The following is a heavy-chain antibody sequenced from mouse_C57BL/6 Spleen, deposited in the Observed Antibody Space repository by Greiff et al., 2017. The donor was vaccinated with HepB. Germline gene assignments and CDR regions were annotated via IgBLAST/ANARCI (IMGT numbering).Heavy chain of an antibody. CDR3: AKGGLLRSLYYYAMDY. CDR1: GYSITSGYY. D-gene: IGHD1-1*01. CDR2: ISYDGSN. J-gene: IGHJ4*01. Sequence: ESGPGLVKPSQSLSLTCSVTGYSITSGYYWNWIRQFPGNKLEWMGYISYDGSNNYNPSLKNRISITRDTSKNQFFLKLNSVTTEDTATYYCAKGGLLRSLYYYAMDYWGQGTSVTVSS. V-gene: IGHV3-6*01.